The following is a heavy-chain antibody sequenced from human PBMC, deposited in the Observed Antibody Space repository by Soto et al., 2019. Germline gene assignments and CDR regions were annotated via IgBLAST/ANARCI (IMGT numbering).Heavy chain of an antibody. D-gene: IGHD1-26*01. Sequence: QVQLQESGPGLVKPSETLSLTCTVSGGSISSYYWSWIRQPPGKGLELIGYIYFSGSTNYNPSLKSRVTFSVDTSKNQFSLRLSSVTAADTALYYCARTTYSGSYLDWYFDLWGRGTLVTVSS. CDR1: GGSISSYY. J-gene: IGHJ2*01. CDR3: ARTTYSGSYLDWYFDL. CDR2: IYFSGST. V-gene: IGHV4-59*01.